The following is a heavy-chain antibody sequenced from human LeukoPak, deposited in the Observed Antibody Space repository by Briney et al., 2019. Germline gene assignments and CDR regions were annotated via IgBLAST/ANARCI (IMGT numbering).Heavy chain of an antibody. CDR2: IYTSGST. CDR1: GGSISSGSYY. CDR3: ARRRSGYSYGL. V-gene: IGHV4-61*02. J-gene: IGHJ4*02. D-gene: IGHD5-18*01. Sequence: SETLSLTCTVSGGSISSGSYYWSWIRQPAGTGLEWIGRIYTSGSTNYNPSLKSRVTISVDTSKNQFSLKLSSVTAADTAVYYCARRRSGYSYGLWGQGTLVTVSS.